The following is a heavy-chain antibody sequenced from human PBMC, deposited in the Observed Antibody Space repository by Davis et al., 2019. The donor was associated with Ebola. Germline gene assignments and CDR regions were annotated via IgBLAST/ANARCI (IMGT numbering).Heavy chain of an antibody. CDR2: ISSSGSTI. V-gene: IGHV3-48*04. CDR3: AKEPFPYSRSYYFDY. CDR1: GFTFSSYA. D-gene: IGHD6-6*01. Sequence: GESLKISCAASGFTFSSYAMSWVRQAPGKGLEWVSYISSSGSTIYYADSVKGRFTISRDNAKNSLYLQMNSLRAEDTAVYYCAKEPFPYSRSYYFDYWGQGTLVTVSS. J-gene: IGHJ4*02.